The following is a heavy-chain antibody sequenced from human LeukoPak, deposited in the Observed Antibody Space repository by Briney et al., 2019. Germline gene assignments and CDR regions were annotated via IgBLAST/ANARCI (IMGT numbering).Heavy chain of an antibody. J-gene: IGHJ5*02. V-gene: IGHV1-46*01. D-gene: IGHD6-13*01. CDR3: ARGLGTTSSWFPNWFDP. CDR1: GYTFTSYY. CDR2: INPGGGRT. Sequence: ASVKVSCKASGYTFTSYYMHWVRQAPGQGPEWMGIINPGGGRTAYAQKLQGRVTVTRDTSTRTVYMELSSLRSDDTAVYYCARGLGTTSSWFPNWFDPWGQGTLVTVSS.